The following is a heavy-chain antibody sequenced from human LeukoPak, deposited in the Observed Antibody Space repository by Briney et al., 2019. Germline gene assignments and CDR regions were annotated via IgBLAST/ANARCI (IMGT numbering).Heavy chain of an antibody. CDR1: RFTFSNYG. Sequence: GGSLTLSCAASRFTFSNYGLIWARNAPGKGREGVSGIGSRGSTTYSADSVKGRFTISRDNSKNTLYLQMHSLRAEDTAVYYCAKLGGGVTVTGLRYFDYWVQGTLVTVSS. CDR3: AKLGGGVTVTGLRYFDY. V-gene: IGHV3-23*01. CDR2: IGSRGSTT. D-gene: IGHD6-19*01. J-gene: IGHJ4*02.